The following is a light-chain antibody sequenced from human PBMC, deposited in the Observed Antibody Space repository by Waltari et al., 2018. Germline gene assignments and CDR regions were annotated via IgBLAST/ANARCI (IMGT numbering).Light chain of an antibody. Sequence: QSALTQPASVSGSPGQSITIPCTVTSSDVWRYDPAPWYQQHPGKAPKLIIYEVNERPSGVSNRFSGSKSGNTASLTISGLQAEDEADYYCCSYAGVDTFYVFGTGTKVTVL. CDR1: SSDVWRYDP. J-gene: IGLJ1*01. CDR3: CSYAGVDTFYV. V-gene: IGLV2-23*02. CDR2: EVN.